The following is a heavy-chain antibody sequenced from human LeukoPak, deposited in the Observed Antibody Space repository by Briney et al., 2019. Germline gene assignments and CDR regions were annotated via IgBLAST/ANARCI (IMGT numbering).Heavy chain of an antibody. D-gene: IGHD4-23*01. Sequence: SETLSLTCAVPGGSISSGGYSWSWIRQPPGKGLEWIGYIYYSGITNYNPSLKSRVTISVDRAKNQFSLNLRSVTAADTAVYYCARSGQDNGGNSVLDWGQGILVTVSS. CDR1: GGSISSGGYS. J-gene: IGHJ4*02. CDR3: ARSGQDNGGNSVLD. V-gene: IGHV4-61*08. CDR2: IYYSGIT.